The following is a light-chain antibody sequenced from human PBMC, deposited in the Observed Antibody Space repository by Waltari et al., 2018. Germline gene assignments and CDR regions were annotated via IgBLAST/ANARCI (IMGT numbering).Light chain of an antibody. V-gene: IGKV2-28*01. CDR3: MQAVQGLS. J-gene: IGKJ4*01. Sequence: EIVMTQSPLSLPVTPGEPASISCRSSQSLLHTDGYNYLDWDLQKAGQSPQLLIYLSSHRASGVPDRFSGSGSGTDFTLKISRVEAEDVGVYYCMQAVQGLSFGGGTKVEI. CDR1: QSLLHTDGYNY. CDR2: LSS.